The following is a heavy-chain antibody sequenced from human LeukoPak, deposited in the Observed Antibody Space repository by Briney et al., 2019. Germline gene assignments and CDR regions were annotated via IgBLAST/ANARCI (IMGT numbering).Heavy chain of an antibody. V-gene: IGHV6-1*01. CDR3: ARHLASGWYEGDAFDI. Sequence: SQTLSLTCAISGDSVSSNSAAWNWIRQSPSRGLEWLGRTYYRSKWYNDYAVSVKSRITINPDTSKNQFSLQLNSVTPEDTAVYYCARHLASGWYEGDAFDIWGQGTMDTVSS. CDR2: TYYRSKWYN. D-gene: IGHD6-19*01. J-gene: IGHJ3*02. CDR1: GDSVSSNSAA.